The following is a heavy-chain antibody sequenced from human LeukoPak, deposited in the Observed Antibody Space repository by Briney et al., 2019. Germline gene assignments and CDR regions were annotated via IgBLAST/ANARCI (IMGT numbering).Heavy chain of an antibody. CDR2: ISFDGSNT. Sequence: GRSPRLSCAASGFTFSTYTMHWVRQAPGKGLEWVAFISFDGSNTYYADSVKGRFTISRDNSKNTLYLQMNSLRAEDTAVYYCARAGYYLSPYFFDYWGQGTLVTVSS. CDR3: ARAGYYLSPYFFDY. V-gene: IGHV3-30-3*01. J-gene: IGHJ4*02. CDR1: GFTFSTYT. D-gene: IGHD3-3*01.